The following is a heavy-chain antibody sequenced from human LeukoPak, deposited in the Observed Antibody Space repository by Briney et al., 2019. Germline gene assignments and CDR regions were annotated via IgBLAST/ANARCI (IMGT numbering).Heavy chain of an antibody. CDR1: GFTFSTYA. D-gene: IGHD5-18*01. Sequence: GGSLRLSCAASGFTFSTYAMHWVRQAPGKGLEWVAFIRYDGSNKNYADSVKGRFTISRDNSKNTLYLQMNSLRAEDTAVYYCASLLIVDTAMGDAEDYWGQGTLVTVSS. CDR2: IRYDGSNK. CDR3: ASLLIVDTAMGDAEDY. V-gene: IGHV3-30*02. J-gene: IGHJ4*02.